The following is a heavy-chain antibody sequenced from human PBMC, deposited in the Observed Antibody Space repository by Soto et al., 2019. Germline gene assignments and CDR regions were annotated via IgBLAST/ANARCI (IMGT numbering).Heavy chain of an antibody. Sequence: GGSLRLSCAASGLTFNNYGFHWVRQAPGKGLEWVAVISYDGNNKYYAESVKGRFLISRDDSKNTVFLQMNRLRTDDTAVYYCAKDQLQTGPLPSFAMDVWGPAPTVTVSS. V-gene: IGHV3-30*18. CDR1: GLTFNNYG. D-gene: IGHD1-1*01. J-gene: IGHJ6*02. CDR3: AKDQLQTGPLPSFAMDV. CDR2: ISYDGNNK.